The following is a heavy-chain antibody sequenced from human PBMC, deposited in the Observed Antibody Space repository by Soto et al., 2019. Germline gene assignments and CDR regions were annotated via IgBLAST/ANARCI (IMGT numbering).Heavy chain of an antibody. CDR2: VYYRGRT. J-gene: IGHJ4*02. D-gene: IGHD3-22*01. Sequence: QLQLQESGPGLVEPSETLSLTCIVSGGSVSSTSYYWGWIRQPPGKGLEWIGSVYYRGRTYYSPSFKSRVPMSVDMSKNHFSLNLSSVTAADTAVYYCARIDSSGGLDSWGQGILVTVSS. CDR3: ARIDSSGGLDS. CDR1: GGSVSSTSYY. V-gene: IGHV4-39*02.